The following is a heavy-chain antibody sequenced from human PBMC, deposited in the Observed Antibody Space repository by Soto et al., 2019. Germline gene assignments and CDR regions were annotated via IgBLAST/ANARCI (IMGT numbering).Heavy chain of an antibody. CDR2: IYFRVST. CDR3: AREILTAYSPDGWFDP. CDR1: GGSISSSTYY. V-gene: IGHV4-39*02. J-gene: IGHJ5*02. D-gene: IGHD3-9*01. Sequence: PSETLSLTCTVSGGSISSSTYYWGWIRQPPGKGLEWIGSIYFRVSTYYNPSLKRRCTVSVDTSKKQFSMKLTPVTGAATAVYYCAREILTAYSPDGWFDPWGKGSLVTVSS.